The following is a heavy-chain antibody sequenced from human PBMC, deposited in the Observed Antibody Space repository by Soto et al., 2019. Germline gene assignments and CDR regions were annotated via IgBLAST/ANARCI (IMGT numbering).Heavy chain of an antibody. J-gene: IGHJ4*02. D-gene: IGHD6-6*01. Sequence: SETLSLTCSVSSASLSSSTYYWSWIRQPPGRGPEWIGSIYYSGNTYYKPSLKSRVSISIDTSRIQFSLKLTSVTAADTGVYYCASSSPFHYWGPGILVTVSS. CDR1: SASLSSSTYY. V-gene: IGHV4-39*01. CDR3: ASSSPFHY. CDR2: IYYSGNT.